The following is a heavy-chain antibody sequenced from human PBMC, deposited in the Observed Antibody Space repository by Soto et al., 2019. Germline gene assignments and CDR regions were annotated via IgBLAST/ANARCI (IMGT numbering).Heavy chain of an antibody. CDR2: IYSGGST. D-gene: IGHD3-22*01. J-gene: IGHJ1*01. CDR3: ARDRVESGYPEYFQH. CDR1: GFTVSSNY. V-gene: IGHV3-53*01. Sequence: EVQLVESGGGLIQPGGSLRLSCAASGFTVSSNYMSWVRQAPGKGLEWVSVIYSGGSTYYADSLKGRFTISRDNSKNTLYLQMNRLRAEDTAVYYCARDRVESGYPEYFQHWGQGTLVTVSS.